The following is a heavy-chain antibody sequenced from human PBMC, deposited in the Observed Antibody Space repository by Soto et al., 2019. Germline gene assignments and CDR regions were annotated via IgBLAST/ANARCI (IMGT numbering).Heavy chain of an antibody. CDR3: AKDPASWYYYGSGSSWFDH. CDR1: GFTFSSYA. V-gene: IGHV3-23*01. Sequence: GGSLILSCAASGFTFSSYAMSWVREAPGKGLEWVSAISDSGGSTYYADSVKGRFTISRDNSKNTLYLQMNSLRAEDTAVYYCAKDPASWYYYGSGSSWFDHWGQGTLVNV. J-gene: IGHJ5*02. D-gene: IGHD3-10*01. CDR2: ISDSGGST.